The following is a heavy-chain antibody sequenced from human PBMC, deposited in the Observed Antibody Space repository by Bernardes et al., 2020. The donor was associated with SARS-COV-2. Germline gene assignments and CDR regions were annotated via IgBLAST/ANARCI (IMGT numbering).Heavy chain of an antibody. CDR3: AREPSDGLAGTIDH. V-gene: IGHV3-48*01. CDR1: GFTFSTYN. D-gene: IGHD6-19*01. J-gene: IGHJ4*02. CDR2: INLSSTFM. Sequence: GGSLRLSCAASGFTFSTYNMNWVRQAPGKGLEWVSYINLSSTFMFYADTVRCRFTISRDNAKNSLYLQMVILRAEDTAVYYCAREPSDGLAGTIDHWGQGTRGTGSS.